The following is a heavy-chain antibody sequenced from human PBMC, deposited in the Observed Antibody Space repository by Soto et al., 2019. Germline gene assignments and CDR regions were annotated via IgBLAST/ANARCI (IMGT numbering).Heavy chain of an antibody. CDR1: GFTVSNSY. CDR2: IYSGGST. Sequence: GGSLRLSCAASGFTVSNSYMSWVRQAPGKGLEWVSAIYSGGSTYYADSVKGRFTISRDNSRNTLYLQMNSLRAEDTAVYFCARCDGSATYCFFFAYWGQGTPVTVPQ. J-gene: IGHJ4*02. D-gene: IGHD3-10*01. CDR3: ARCDGSATYCFFFAY. V-gene: IGHV3-66*01.